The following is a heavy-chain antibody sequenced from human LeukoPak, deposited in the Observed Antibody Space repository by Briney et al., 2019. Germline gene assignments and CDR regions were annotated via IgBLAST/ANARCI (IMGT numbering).Heavy chain of an antibody. CDR3: ARLVPYNSAPWSFDY. J-gene: IGHJ4*02. D-gene: IGHD5-24*01. Sequence: SETLSLTCTVSGGSISSYYWSWIRQPPGKGLEWIGYIYSSGSTNYNPSLKSRVTISVDTSKNQFSLRLSSVTAADTAVYYCARLVPYNSAPWSFDYWGQGTLVTVSS. CDR2: IYSSGST. V-gene: IGHV4-4*09. CDR1: GGSISSYY.